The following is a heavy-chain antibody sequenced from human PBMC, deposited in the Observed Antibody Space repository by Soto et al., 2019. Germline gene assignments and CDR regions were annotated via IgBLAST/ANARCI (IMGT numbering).Heavy chain of an antibody. Sequence: SGPTLVNPTQTLTLTCTFSGFSLSTSGVGVGWIRQPPGKALEWLALIYWNDDKRYSPSLKGRLTITKDISKNQVVLTMTNMDPVDTATYYCARSGDYDVIFDYWGQGTLVTVSS. V-gene: IGHV2-5*01. CDR1: GFSLSTSGVG. J-gene: IGHJ4*02. CDR2: IYWNDDK. D-gene: IGHD4-17*01. CDR3: ARSGDYDVIFDY.